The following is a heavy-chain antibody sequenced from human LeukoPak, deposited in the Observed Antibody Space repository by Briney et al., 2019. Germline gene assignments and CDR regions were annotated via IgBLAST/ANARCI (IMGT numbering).Heavy chain of an antibody. CDR1: AFTFSCCW. D-gene: IGHD3-16*01. Sequence: GGSLRLSCAASAFTFSCCWMSWVRQAPGKGLEWVANIKQDGSEKYYVDSVKGRFPISSDNAKNSLYLQMNSLRVEDTAVYYCLAGGNWGQGTLVTVSS. J-gene: IGHJ4*02. V-gene: IGHV3-7*01. CDR3: LAGGN. CDR2: IKQDGSEK.